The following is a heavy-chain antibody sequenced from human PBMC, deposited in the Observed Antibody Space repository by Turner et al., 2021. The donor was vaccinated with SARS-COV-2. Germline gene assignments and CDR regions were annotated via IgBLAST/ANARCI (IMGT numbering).Heavy chain of an antibody. CDR3: AELSGYYDN. D-gene: IGHD3-22*01. Sequence: QVQLVQSGAEVKKPGASVKVACKDSGSDYYIYWVRQAPGQGLEWMAWIHPISGGTNYAQHFQGRVTLTRDTSISTTYMELRRLRSDDTAVYYCAELSGYYDNWGQGTLVAVSS. J-gene: IGHJ4*02. V-gene: IGHV1-2*02. CDR2: IHPISGGT. CDR1: GSDYY.